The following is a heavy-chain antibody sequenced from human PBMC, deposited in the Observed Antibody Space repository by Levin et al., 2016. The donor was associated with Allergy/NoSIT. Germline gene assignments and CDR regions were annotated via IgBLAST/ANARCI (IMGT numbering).Heavy chain of an antibody. D-gene: IGHD3-10*01. Sequence: WVRQAPGQGLEWMGRIIPILGIANYAQKFQGRVTITADKSTSTAYMELSSLRSEDTAVYYCARAVMVRGVANFDYWGQGTLVTVSS. CDR2: IIPILGIA. V-gene: IGHV1-69*04. J-gene: IGHJ4*02. CDR3: ARAVMVRGVANFDY.